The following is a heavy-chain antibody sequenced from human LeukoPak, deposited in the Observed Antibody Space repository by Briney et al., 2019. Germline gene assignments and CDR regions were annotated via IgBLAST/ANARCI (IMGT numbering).Heavy chain of an antibody. V-gene: IGHV3-9*01. CDR3: ARAKREYYYDSSGYYPYYFDY. CDR1: GFTFDDYA. D-gene: IGHD3-22*01. J-gene: IGHJ4*02. Sequence: GGSLRLSCAASGFTFDDYAMHWVRHAPGKGLEWVSGVSWNSGSIVYADSVKGRFTISRENAKKSLYLQMNSLRAGDTAVYYCARAKREYYYDSSGYYPYYFDYWGQGTLVTVSS. CDR2: VSWNSGSI.